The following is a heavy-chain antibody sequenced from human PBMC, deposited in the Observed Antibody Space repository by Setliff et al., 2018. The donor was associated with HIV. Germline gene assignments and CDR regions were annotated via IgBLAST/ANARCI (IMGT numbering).Heavy chain of an antibody. CDR1: GGSLSGDY. D-gene: IGHD1-7*01. J-gene: IGHJ4*02. V-gene: IGHV4-4*09. CDR2: IHTRGSI. CDR3: VRQPREEPQRNYKFDS. Sequence: SETLSLTCTVPGGSLSGDYWSWIRQSPGKGLEWIGYIHTRGSINYIPSLKTRATVSLDTSKNQFFLRLTSVTAADTAIYYCVRQPREEPQRNYKFDSCGQGMLVTVPQ.